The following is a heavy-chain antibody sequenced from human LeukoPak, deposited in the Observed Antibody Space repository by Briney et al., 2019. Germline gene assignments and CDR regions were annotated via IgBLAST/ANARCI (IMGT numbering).Heavy chain of an antibody. J-gene: IGHJ4*02. V-gene: IGHV2-70*04. CDR1: GFSLSTSGMR. D-gene: IGHD1-26*01. Sequence: SGPTLVXPTQTLTLTCTFSGFSLSTSGMRVSWIRQPPGKALEWLARIDWDDDKFYSTSLKTRLTISKDTSKNQVVLTMTNMDPEDTATYYCARLNSGTYLDYWGQGTLVTVSS. CDR3: ARLNSGTYLDY. CDR2: IDWDDDK.